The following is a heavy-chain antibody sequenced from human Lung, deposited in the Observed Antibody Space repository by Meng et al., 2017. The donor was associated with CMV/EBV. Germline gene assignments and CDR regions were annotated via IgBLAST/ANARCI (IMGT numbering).Heavy chain of an antibody. CDR2: IYYSEST. V-gene: IGHV4-39*01. CDR1: GGSISSSSYY. D-gene: IGHD3-22*01. CDR3: ASTEDYYDSSGYDY. Sequence: SETXSLTCTVSGGSISSSSYYWGWIRQPPGKGLEWIGSIYYSESTYYNPSLKSRVTISVDTSKNQFSLKLSSVTAADTAVYYCASTEDYYDSSGYDYWGQGTXVTVSS. J-gene: IGHJ4*02.